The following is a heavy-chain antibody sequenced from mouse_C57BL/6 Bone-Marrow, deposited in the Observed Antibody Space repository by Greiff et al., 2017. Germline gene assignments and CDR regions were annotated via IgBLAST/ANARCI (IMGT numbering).Heavy chain of an antibody. CDR2: IWRGGST. Sequence: QVQLQQSGPGLVQPSQSLSITCTVSGFSLTSYGVHWVRQSPGKGLEWLGVIWRGGSTDYNAAFMSRLSITKDNSKSQVFFKMNSLQADDTAIYYCAKKGNYGNYEAMDYWGQGTSVTVSS. CDR3: AKKGNYGNYEAMDY. D-gene: IGHD2-1*01. CDR1: GFSLTSYG. V-gene: IGHV2-5*01. J-gene: IGHJ4*01.